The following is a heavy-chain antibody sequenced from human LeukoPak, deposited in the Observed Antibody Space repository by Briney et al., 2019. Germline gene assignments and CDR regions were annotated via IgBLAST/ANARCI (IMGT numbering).Heavy chain of an antibody. D-gene: IGHD6-13*01. J-gene: IGHJ3*02. CDR2: ISAYNGNT. V-gene: IGHV1-18*01. CDR3: ARDRWYSRNWNDAVDI. Sequence: ASVKVSCETSGYSFTSYGISWVRQAPGQGLEWMGWISAYNGNTNYAQKVQGRVTMTTDTSTSTAYMELRSLRSDDTAVYYCARDRWYSRNWNDAVDIWGQGTMVTVSS. CDR1: GYSFTSYG.